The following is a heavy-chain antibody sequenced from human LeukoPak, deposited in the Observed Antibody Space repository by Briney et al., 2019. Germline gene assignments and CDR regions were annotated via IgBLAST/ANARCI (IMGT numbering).Heavy chain of an antibody. D-gene: IGHD6-19*01. CDR3: ARDGPGIAVAGDDFDY. CDR2: ISAYNGNT. J-gene: IGHJ4*02. V-gene: IGHV1-18*01. CDR1: GYTFTSYG. Sequence: ASVKVSCKASGYTFTSYGISWVRQAPGRGLEWMGWISAYNGNTNYAQKLQGRVTMTTDTSTSTAYMELRSLRSDDTAVYYCARDGPGIAVAGDDFDYWGQGTLVTVSS.